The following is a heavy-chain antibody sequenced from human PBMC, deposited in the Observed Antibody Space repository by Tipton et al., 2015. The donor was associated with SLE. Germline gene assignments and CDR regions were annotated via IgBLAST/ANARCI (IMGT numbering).Heavy chain of an antibody. V-gene: IGHV4-34*01. CDR3: ARAEFSSNWYMYWHFDL. CDR1: GGPFSGYY. Sequence: GLVKPSETLALTCAAYGGPFSGYYWGWIRQPPGKGLEWIGDSSHSGTTNYNPSLRGRVTIEVDTSKNQFSLRLNSVTATDTAVYYCARAEFSSNWYMYWHFDLWGRGTLVTVSS. J-gene: IGHJ2*01. CDR2: SSHSGTT. D-gene: IGHD6-13*01.